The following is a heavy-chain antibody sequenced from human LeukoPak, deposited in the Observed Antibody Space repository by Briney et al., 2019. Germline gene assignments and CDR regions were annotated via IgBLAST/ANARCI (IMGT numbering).Heavy chain of an antibody. CDR3: ARHRDRDCSSYSCGFDS. D-gene: IGHD2-2*01. Sequence: PSETLSLTCTVSGGSISSNSFYWGWIRQPPGKGLEWIGSIYYSGNTKYNPSLKSGVTISVDTSKNQLSLKLSSVTAADTAVYYCARHRDRDCSSYSCGFDSWGQGNLVTVSS. CDR1: GGSISSNSFY. V-gene: IGHV4-39*01. J-gene: IGHJ4*02. CDR2: IYYSGNT.